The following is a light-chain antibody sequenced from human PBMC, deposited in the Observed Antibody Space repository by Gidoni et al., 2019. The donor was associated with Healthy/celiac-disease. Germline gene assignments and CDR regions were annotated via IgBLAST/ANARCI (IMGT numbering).Light chain of an antibody. J-gene: IGKJ1*01. CDR2: GAS. V-gene: IGKV3-20*01. Sequence: ERVLTQSPGTLSLSPGERATLSCRASQAVSNSYVAWYVQKPGQAPRLLIYGASNRATGTPDCFSGSGSGTDFTLTISILEPEDFATYYCQQYGSSSCAFGQGTKVEIK. CDR3: QQYGSSSCA. CDR1: QAVSNSY.